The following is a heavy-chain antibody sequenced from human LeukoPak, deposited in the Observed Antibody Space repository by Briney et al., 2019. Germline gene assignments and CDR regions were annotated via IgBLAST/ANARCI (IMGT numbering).Heavy chain of an antibody. Sequence: SVKVSCKASGGTISSYAISWVRQAPGQGPEWMGGIIPIFGTANYAQKFQGRVTITTDESTSTAYMELSSLRSEDTAVYYCARAPENDFWCGYLDYWGQGTLVTVSS. J-gene: IGHJ4*02. CDR1: GGTISSYA. CDR2: IIPIFGTA. V-gene: IGHV1-69*05. CDR3: ARAPENDFWCGYLDY. D-gene: IGHD3-3*01.